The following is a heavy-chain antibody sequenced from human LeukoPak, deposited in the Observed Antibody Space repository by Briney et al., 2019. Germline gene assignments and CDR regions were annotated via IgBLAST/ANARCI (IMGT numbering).Heavy chain of an antibody. CDR2: IRFDGNNE. CDR3: VADPFGRGVTGSLWL. V-gene: IGHV3-30*02. J-gene: IGHJ4*02. D-gene: IGHD3-10*01. CDR1: GFTFSNYG. Sequence: GGSLRLSCAASGFTFSNYGRHWVRQAPGKGLEWMTFIRFDGNNEFYADSVKDRLTISRDNSKNTLYLQMNSLRTEDTAVYYCVADPFGRGVTGSLWLWGQGTLVTVSS.